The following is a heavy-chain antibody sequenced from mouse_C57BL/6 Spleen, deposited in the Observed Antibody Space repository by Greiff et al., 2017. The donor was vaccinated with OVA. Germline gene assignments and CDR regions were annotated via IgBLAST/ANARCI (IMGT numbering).Heavy chain of an antibody. CDR3: TRGGSYSNWFAY. Sequence: QVQLQQSGAELVRPGASVTLSCKASGYTFTDYEMHWVKQTPVHGLEWIGAIDPETGGTAYNQKFKGKAILTADKSSSTAYMELRSLTSEDSAVYYCTRGGSYSNWFAYWGQGTLVTVSA. CDR1: GYTFTDYE. CDR2: IDPETGGT. J-gene: IGHJ3*01. D-gene: IGHD2-5*01. V-gene: IGHV1-15*01.